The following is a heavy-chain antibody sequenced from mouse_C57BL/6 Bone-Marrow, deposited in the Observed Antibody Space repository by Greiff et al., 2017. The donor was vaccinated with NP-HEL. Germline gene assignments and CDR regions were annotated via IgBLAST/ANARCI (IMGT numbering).Heavy chain of an antibody. J-gene: IGHJ4*01. CDR1: GFSLTSYG. Sequence: VKLVESGPGLVQPSQSLSITCTVSGFSLTSYGVHWVRQSPGKGLEWLGVIWSGGSTDYNAAFISRLSISKDNSKSQVFFKMNSLQADDTAIYYCARKGTVVDYYAMDYWGQGTSVTVSS. CDR3: ARKGTVVDYYAMDY. CDR2: IWSGGST. D-gene: IGHD1-1*01. V-gene: IGHV2-2*01.